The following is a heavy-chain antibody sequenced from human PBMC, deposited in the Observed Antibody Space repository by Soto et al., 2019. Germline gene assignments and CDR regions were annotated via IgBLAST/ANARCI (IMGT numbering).Heavy chain of an antibody. CDR3: ARGTGDLAY. CDR1: GYTFTSFG. J-gene: IGHJ4*02. Sequence: QIHLVQSGAEVKKPGASVKVSCKASGYTFTSFGISWVRQAPGQGLEWMGWISGYSANTHYAHNVQSRISTPTDTSTNTAYMELRSLRSDDTAVYYCARGTGDLAYWGQGTLVTVSS. D-gene: IGHD7-27*01. V-gene: IGHV1-18*04. CDR2: ISGYSANT.